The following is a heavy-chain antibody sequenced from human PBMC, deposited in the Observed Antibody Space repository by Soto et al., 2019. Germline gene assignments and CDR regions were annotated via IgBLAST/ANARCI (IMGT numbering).Heavy chain of an antibody. J-gene: IGHJ3*01. CDR1: GFTVSSNY. V-gene: IGHV3-53*01. Sequence: GGSLRLSCAASGFTVSSNYMSWVRQAPGKGLEWVSVIYSGGSTYYADSVKGRFTISRDNSKNTLYLQMNSLRAEDTAVYYCAREGVGYCSGGSCFPLFWYHSWGQGTMVTVSS. CDR3: AREGVGYCSGGSCFPLFWYHS. CDR2: IYSGGST. D-gene: IGHD2-15*01.